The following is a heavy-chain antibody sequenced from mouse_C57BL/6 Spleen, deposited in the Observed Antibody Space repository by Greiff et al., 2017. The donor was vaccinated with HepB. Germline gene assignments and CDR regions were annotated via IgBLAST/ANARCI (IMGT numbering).Heavy chain of an antibody. V-gene: IGHV1-42*01. D-gene: IGHD2-1*01. CDR3: AVYYGNYEGYFDV. J-gene: IGHJ1*03. Sequence: EVQLQQSGPELVKPGASVKISCKASGYSFTGYYMNWVKQSPEKSLEWIGEINPSTGGTTYNQKFKAKATLTVDKSSSTAYMQLKSLTSEDSAVYYFAVYYGNYEGYFDVWGTGTTVTVSS. CDR2: INPSTGGT. CDR1: GYSFTGYY.